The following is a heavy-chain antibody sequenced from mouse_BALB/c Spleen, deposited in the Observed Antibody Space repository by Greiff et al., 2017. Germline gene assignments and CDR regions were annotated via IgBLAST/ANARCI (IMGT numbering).Heavy chain of an antibody. CDR1: GFSLTSYG. CDR3: ARDYYRFFDV. J-gene: IGHJ1*01. Sequence: VQGVESGPGLVAPSQSLSITCTVSGFSLTSYGVHWVRQPPGKGLEWLGVIWAGGSTNYNSALMSRLSISKDNSKSQVFLKMNSLQTDDTAMYYCARDYYRFFDVWGAGTTVTVSS. CDR2: IWAGGST. V-gene: IGHV2-9*02.